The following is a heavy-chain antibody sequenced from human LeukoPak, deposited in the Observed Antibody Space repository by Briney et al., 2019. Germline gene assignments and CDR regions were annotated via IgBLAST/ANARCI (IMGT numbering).Heavy chain of an antibody. Sequence: GGSLRLSCAASGFTFSSYWMSWVRQAPGKGLEWVANIKQDGSEKYYVDSVKGRFTISRDNAKNSLYLQMNSLRAEDTAVYYCAKGRGGKQWLVAFDYWGQGTLVTVSS. CDR2: IKQDGSEK. J-gene: IGHJ4*02. CDR1: GFTFSSYW. CDR3: AKGRGGKQWLVAFDY. D-gene: IGHD6-19*01. V-gene: IGHV3-7*03.